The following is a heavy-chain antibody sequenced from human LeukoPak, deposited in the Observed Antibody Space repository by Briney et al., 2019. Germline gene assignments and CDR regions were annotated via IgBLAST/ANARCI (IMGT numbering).Heavy chain of an antibody. CDR1: GGSISSYY. Sequence: SETLSLTCTVSGGSISSYYWSWIRQPPGKGLEWIGYIFYTGSTNYNPSLKSRVTISVLTSKNRFSLKLSSVTAADTAVYYCARVIGGYDLGFFFDYWGQGTLVTVSS. CDR2: IFYTGST. D-gene: IGHD5-12*01. CDR3: ARVIGGYDLGFFFDY. V-gene: IGHV4-59*08. J-gene: IGHJ4*02.